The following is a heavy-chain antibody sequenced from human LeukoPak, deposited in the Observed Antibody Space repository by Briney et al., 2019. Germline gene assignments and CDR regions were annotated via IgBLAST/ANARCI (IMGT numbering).Heavy chain of an antibody. D-gene: IGHD6-25*01. Sequence: GGSLRLSCAASGFTVSSNYMSWVRQAPGKGLEWVSVIYSGGSTYYADSVKGRFTISRDNSKNTLYLQMNSLRAEDTAVYYCARVQGIAAAMIEYWGRGTLVTVSS. J-gene: IGHJ4*02. V-gene: IGHV3-53*01. CDR3: ARVQGIAAAMIEY. CDR2: IYSGGST. CDR1: GFTVSSNY.